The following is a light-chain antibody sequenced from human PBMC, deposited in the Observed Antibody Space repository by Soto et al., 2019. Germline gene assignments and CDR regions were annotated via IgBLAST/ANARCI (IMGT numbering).Light chain of an antibody. J-gene: IGKJ4*02. CDR3: QQYDVTPPNT. V-gene: IGKV3-20*01. CDR1: QIVSSTY. Sequence: EIVLKQSPGTLSLSPGDRATLSCRASQIVSSTYLAWFQQKPGQAPRLLIYGASTRATGIPDRFSGSVSGTDFTRTISGLEPEDFSFYYCQQYDVTPPNTFGGGTKVEV. CDR2: GAS.